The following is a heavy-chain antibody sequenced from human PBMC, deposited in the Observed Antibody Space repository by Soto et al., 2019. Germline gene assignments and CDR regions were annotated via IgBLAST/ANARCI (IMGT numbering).Heavy chain of an antibody. CDR1: GASITNDNYY. CDR2: IYSSGAT. CDR3: TRLDFGCSRGPWAHFDY. J-gene: IGHJ4*02. V-gene: IGHV4-39*01. D-gene: IGHD3-3*01. Sequence: SETLSLTCTVSGASITNDNYYWGWIRQSPGKGLEWIASIYSSGATYSHPSLRSRVSKSIDKSKNQISLNLRSVTPADTAIYYWTRLDFGCSRGPWAHFDYWGQGIVVTVSS.